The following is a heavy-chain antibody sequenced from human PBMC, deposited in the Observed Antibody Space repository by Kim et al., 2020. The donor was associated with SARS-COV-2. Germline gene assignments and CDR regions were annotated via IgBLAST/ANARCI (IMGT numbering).Heavy chain of an antibody. D-gene: IGHD2-21*02. Sequence: SVKVSCKASGGTFSSYAISWVRQAPGQGLEWMGGIIPIFGTANYAQKFQGRVTITADESTSTAYMELSSLRSEDTAVYYFATDTYCGGDCYFDYWGQGTLVTVSS. J-gene: IGHJ4*02. CDR3: ATDTYCGGDCYFDY. CDR1: GGTFSSYA. CDR2: IIPIFGTA. V-gene: IGHV1-69*13.